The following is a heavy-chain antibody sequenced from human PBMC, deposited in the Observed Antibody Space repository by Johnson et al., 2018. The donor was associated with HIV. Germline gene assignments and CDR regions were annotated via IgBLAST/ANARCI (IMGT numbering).Heavy chain of an antibody. D-gene: IGHD6-13*01. V-gene: IGHV3-66*02. CDR2: IYSDGST. Sequence: VQLVESGGGVVRPGGSLRLSCAGSGFTFDDYAMHWVRQAPGKGLEWVSVIYSDGSTYYADSVKGRFTISRDDSKNTPYLQMSSLRAEDTAVYYCARGGGSSSWYQADAFDIWGQGTMVTVSS. J-gene: IGHJ3*02. CDR1: GFTFDDYA. CDR3: ARGGGSSSWYQADAFDI.